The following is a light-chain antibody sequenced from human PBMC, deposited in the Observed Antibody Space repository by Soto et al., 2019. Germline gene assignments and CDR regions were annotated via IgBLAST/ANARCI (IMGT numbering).Light chain of an antibody. J-gene: IGKJ1*01. Sequence: DIQMTQSPSTLSASVGDRVTVTCRASQSIDTSLAWYQQKPGEALRLLIFRASTLECGVPSRFSGSGSGTKFTLTISSLQADDFATYYCQHYQSFSGMFGQGTKVEIK. CDR2: RAS. CDR1: QSIDTS. CDR3: QHYQSFSGM. V-gene: IGKV1-5*03.